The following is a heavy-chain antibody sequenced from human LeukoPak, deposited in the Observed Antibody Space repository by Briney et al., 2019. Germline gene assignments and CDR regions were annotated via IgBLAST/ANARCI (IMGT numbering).Heavy chain of an antibody. V-gene: IGHV3-30*03. CDR3: ALPRRDGYTPWGY. D-gene: IGHD5-24*01. CDR1: GFTFSSYG. CDR2: ISYDGRNK. J-gene: IGHJ4*02. Sequence: PGGSLRLSCAASGFTFSSYGMYWVRQAPGKGLEWVAVISYDGRNKYYADSVKGRFTISRDNPKNTLYLQMNSLRAEDTAVYYCALPRRDGYTPWGYWGQGTLVTVSS.